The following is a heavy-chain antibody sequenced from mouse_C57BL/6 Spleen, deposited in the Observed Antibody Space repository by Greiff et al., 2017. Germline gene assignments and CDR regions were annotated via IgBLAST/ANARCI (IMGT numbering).Heavy chain of an antibody. Sequence: VQLKESGTVLARPGASVKMSCKTSGYTFTSYWMHWVKQRPGQGLEWIGAIYPGNSDTSYNQKFKGKAKLTAGTSASTAYMELSSLTNEDSAVYYCTRNYGSSFRFAYWGQGTLVTVSA. CDR2: IYPGNSDT. CDR1: GYTFTSYW. V-gene: IGHV1-5*01. D-gene: IGHD1-1*01. J-gene: IGHJ3*01. CDR3: TRNYGSSFRFAY.